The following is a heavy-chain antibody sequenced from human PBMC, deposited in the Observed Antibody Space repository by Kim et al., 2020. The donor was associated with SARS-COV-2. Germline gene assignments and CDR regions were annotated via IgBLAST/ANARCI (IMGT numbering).Heavy chain of an antibody. J-gene: IGHJ6*02. V-gene: IGHV3-21*01. D-gene: IGHD3-3*01. Sequence: GGSLRLSCAASGFTFSSYSMNWVRQAPGKGLEWVSSISSSSSYIYYADSVKGRFTISRDNAKNSLYLQMNSLRAEDTAVYYCARSGAITIFGVVLLVGMDVWGQGTTVTVSS. CDR2: ISSSSSYI. CDR1: GFTFSSYS. CDR3: ARSGAITIFGVVLLVGMDV.